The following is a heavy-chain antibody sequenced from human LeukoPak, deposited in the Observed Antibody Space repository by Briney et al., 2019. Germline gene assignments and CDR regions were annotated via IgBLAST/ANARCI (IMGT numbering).Heavy chain of an antibody. Sequence: SETLSLTCTVSGDSISSYYWSWIRQPAGKGLEWIGRIYPSGTTHYNPSLKSRVTMSVDTSRNQFSLKLISVTAADTAVYYCADDYGDWGQGTLVTVSS. CDR1: GDSISSYY. V-gene: IGHV4-4*07. J-gene: IGHJ4*02. CDR2: IYPSGTT. CDR3: ADDYGD. D-gene: IGHD4-17*01.